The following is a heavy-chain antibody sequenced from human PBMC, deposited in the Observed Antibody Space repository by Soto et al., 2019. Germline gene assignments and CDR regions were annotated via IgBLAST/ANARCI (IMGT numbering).Heavy chain of an antibody. CDR3: ATSTWFDP. Sequence: PSETLSLTCTVSGGSISSSSYYWGWIRQPPGKGLEWIGIIYYSGSTYYNPSLKSRVTISVDTSKNQFSLKLSSVSATDTAVYYCATSTWFDPWGQGTLVTVSS. D-gene: IGHD2-2*01. J-gene: IGHJ5*02. CDR1: GGSISSSSYY. CDR2: IYYSGST. V-gene: IGHV4-39*01.